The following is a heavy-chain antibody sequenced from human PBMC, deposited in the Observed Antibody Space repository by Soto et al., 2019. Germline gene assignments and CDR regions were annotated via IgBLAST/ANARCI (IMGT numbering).Heavy chain of an antibody. CDR2: ISYDGSNK. CDR3: AKAVGTSLLDFWSGYFHPDRTDWVYGMDV. V-gene: IGHV3-30*18. Sequence: GGSLRLSCAASGFTFSSYGMHWVRQAPGKGLEWVAVISYDGSNKYYADSVKGRFTISRDNSKNTLYLQMNSLRAEDTAVYYCAKAVGTSLLDFWSGYFHPDRTDWVYGMDVWGQGTTVTVSS. D-gene: IGHD3-3*01. J-gene: IGHJ6*02. CDR1: GFTFSSYG.